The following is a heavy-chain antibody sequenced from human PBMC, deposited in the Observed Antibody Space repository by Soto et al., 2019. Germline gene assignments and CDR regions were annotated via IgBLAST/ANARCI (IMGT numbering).Heavy chain of an antibody. J-gene: IGHJ4*02. Sequence: GASVKVSCKASGYNFSYYGISWVRQAPGQGLEWMGWINPYNGNRNYAQKFEDRVTMTTATSTNTIYMELRSLKSDDTAIYYCARDRLRGYDNSGFYSWGQGTLVTVSS. V-gene: IGHV1-18*01. CDR3: ARDRLRGYDNSGFYS. D-gene: IGHD3-22*01. CDR2: INPYNGNR. CDR1: GYNFSYYG.